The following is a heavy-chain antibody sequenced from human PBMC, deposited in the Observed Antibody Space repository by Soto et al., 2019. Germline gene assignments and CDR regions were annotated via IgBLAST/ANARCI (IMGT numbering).Heavy chain of an antibody. CDR1: GFTFSTYD. D-gene: IGHD6-25*01. Sequence: QVQLVESGGGVVQPGRSLRLSCAASGFTFSTYDMHWVRQAPGKGLEWVAVISSDGSNEYYADFVKGRFTISRDNSKNTLYVQMNSLRAEDTAVYYCAKDLGDSSADDGADYWGKGTLVTVSS. J-gene: IGHJ4*02. CDR2: ISSDGSNE. V-gene: IGHV3-30*18. CDR3: AKDLGDSSADDGADY.